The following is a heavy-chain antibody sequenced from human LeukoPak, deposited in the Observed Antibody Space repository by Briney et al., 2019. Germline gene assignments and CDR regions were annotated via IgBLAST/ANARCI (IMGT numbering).Heavy chain of an antibody. J-gene: IGHJ3*02. D-gene: IGHD1-26*01. CDR1: GYTFTGYY. V-gene: IGHV1-2*02. CDR3: ARGLVGANDAFDI. Sequence: ASVKVSCKASGYTFTGYYIHWLRQAPGQGLEWMGWINPNSGGTNYAQKFQGRVTMTRDTSISTAYMELSRLRSDDTAVYYCARGLVGANDAFDIWGQGTMVTVSS. CDR2: INPNSGGT.